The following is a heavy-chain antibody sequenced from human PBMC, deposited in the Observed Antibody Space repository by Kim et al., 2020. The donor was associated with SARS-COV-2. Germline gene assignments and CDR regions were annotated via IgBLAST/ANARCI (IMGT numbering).Heavy chain of an antibody. CDR1: GFTFSNYG. CDR2: ISCDGRNK. J-gene: IGHJ6*02. CDR3: AKDNGESCGAVYSYYGMDD. D-gene: IGHD3-10*01. V-gene: IGHV3-30*18. Sequence: GGSLRLSCAASGFTFSNYGIHWVRQAPGKGLEWVAVISCDGRNKYYADSVKGRFTISRDNSKNTLYLQMNSLRAGDTAVYYCAKDNGESCGAVYSYYGMDDWGQETTMTVSS.